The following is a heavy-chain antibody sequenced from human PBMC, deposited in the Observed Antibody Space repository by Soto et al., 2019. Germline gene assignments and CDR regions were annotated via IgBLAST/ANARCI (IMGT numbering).Heavy chain of an antibody. J-gene: IGHJ5*02. V-gene: IGHV4-30-4*01. CDR2: IYYSGST. D-gene: IGHD3-22*01. CDR1: GGSISSGDYY. Sequence: SETLSLTCTVSGGSISSGDYYWSWIRQPPGKGLEWIGYIYYSGSTYYNPSLKSRVTISVDTSKNQFSLKLSSVAAADTAVYYSAGTNYYDSSAWFDPWGQGTLVTVSS. CDR3: AGTNYYDSSAWFDP.